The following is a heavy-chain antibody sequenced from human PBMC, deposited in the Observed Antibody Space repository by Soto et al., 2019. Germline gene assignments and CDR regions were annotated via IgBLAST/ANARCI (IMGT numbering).Heavy chain of an antibody. CDR3: ARDFGGLKWDLKWYYSDS. J-gene: IGHJ4*02. V-gene: IGHV3-48*03. Sequence: EVQLVESGGGLVQPGGSLRLSCAASGFTFSSYEMNWVRQAPGKGLEWVSYISSSGSTIYYADSVKGRFTISRDNAKNSLYLQMSSLRAEDTALYYCARDFGGLKWDLKWYYSDSWGQGTLVTVSS. D-gene: IGHD1-26*01. CDR2: ISSSGSTI. CDR1: GFTFSSYE.